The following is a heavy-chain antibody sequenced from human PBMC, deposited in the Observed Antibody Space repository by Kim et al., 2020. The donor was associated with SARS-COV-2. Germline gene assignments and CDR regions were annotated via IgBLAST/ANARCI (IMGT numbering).Heavy chain of an antibody. CDR2: IIPIFGTA. V-gene: IGHV1-69*13. J-gene: IGHJ4*02. CDR1: GGTFSSYA. D-gene: IGHD3-16*02. CDR3: AREAYNEYVWGTYRTPFDY. Sequence: SVKVSCKASGGTFSSYAISWVRQAPGQGLEWMGGIIPIFGTANYAQKFQGRVTITADESTSTAYMELSSLRSEDTAVYYCAREAYNEYVWGTYRTPFDYWGQGTLVTVSS.